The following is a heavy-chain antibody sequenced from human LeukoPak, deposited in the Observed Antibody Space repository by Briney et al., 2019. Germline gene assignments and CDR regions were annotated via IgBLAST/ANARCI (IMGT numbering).Heavy chain of an antibody. CDR2: IYSGGST. CDR3: AKSPTLTGSYRDY. D-gene: IGHD3-16*02. Sequence: GGSLRLSCAASGFTFSSYAMSWVRQAPGKGLEWVSVIYSGGSTYYADSVKGRFTISRDNSKNTLYLQMNSLRAEDTAVYYCAKSPTLTGSYRDYWGQGTLVTVSS. J-gene: IGHJ4*02. V-gene: IGHV3-23*03. CDR1: GFTFSSYA.